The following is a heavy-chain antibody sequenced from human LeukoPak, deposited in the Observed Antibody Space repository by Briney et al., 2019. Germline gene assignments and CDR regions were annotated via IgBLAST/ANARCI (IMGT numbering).Heavy chain of an antibody. D-gene: IGHD3-9*01. CDR2: ISGSGGST. V-gene: IGHV3-23*01. J-gene: IGHJ4*02. Sequence: PGGSLRLSCAASGFTFSSYAMSWVRQAPGKGLEWVSAISGSGGSTYYADSVKGRFTISRDNSKNTLYLQMNRLRAEDTAVYYCAKATGARGPYYILTGYLRITDYWGQGTLVTVSS. CDR3: AKATGARGPYYILTGYLRITDY. CDR1: GFTFSSYA.